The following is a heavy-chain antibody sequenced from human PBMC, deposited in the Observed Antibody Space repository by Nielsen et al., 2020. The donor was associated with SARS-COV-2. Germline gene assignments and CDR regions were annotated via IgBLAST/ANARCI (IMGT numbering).Heavy chain of an antibody. V-gene: IGHV5-51*01. Sequence: GGSLRLSCKASGYSFTNYWIGWVRQMPGKGLEWMGVISHGDSDTRYSPAFQGQVTISADQSITTAYLQWSSLKASDTAIYYCARQGRFCSRTTCSRNYFDSWGQGTLVTVSS. J-gene: IGHJ4*02. CDR3: ARQGRFCSRTTCSRNYFDS. CDR1: GYSFTNYW. D-gene: IGHD2-2*01. CDR2: ISHGDSDT.